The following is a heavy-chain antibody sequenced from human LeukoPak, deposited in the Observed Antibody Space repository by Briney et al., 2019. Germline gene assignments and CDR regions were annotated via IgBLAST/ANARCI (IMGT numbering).Heavy chain of an antibody. CDR1: GFFFSTYY. Sequence: GGSLRLSCAASGFFFSTYYMTWVRQAPGKGLEWVAYITSYDHNVYYPGSVQGRFTISRDDAKNAVSLKMTSLRDDDTAVYYCAKGQRGYGRLFDDWGQGTLVTVSS. CDR2: ITSYDHNV. V-gene: IGHV3-11*04. J-gene: IGHJ4*02. CDR3: AKGQRGYGRLFDD. D-gene: IGHD3-22*01.